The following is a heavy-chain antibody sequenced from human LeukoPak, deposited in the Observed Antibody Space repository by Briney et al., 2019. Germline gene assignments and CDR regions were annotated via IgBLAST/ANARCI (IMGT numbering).Heavy chain of an antibody. J-gene: IGHJ4*02. Sequence: GGSLRLSCAASGFTFSSYAMSWVRQAPGKGLEWVSAISGSGGSTYYADSVKGRFTISRDNAKNSLYLQMNSLRAEDTAVYYCARGLWSGYYFDYWGQGTLVTVSS. CDR3: ARGLWSGYYFDY. V-gene: IGHV3-23*01. CDR2: ISGSGGST. D-gene: IGHD2-21*01. CDR1: GFTFSSYA.